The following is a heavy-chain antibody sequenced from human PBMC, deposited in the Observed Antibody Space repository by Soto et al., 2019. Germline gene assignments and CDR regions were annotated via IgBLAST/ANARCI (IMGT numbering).Heavy chain of an antibody. CDR3: AKVWSSSWYYFDY. V-gene: IGHV3-23*01. CDR2: ISGSGGST. J-gene: IGHJ4*02. D-gene: IGHD6-13*01. Sequence: EVQLLESGGGLVQPGGSLRLSCAASGFTFSSYAMSWVRQAPGKGLEWVSAISGSGGSTYYADSVEGRFTISRDNSKNTLYLQMNSLRAEDTAVYYCAKVWSSSWYYFDYWGQGTLVTVSS. CDR1: GFTFSSYA.